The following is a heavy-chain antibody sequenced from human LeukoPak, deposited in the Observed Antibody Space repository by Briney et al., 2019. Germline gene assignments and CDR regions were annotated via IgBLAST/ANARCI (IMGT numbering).Heavy chain of an antibody. CDR2: ISGGGGNT. CDR3: AKDLDTAMIGKIDH. Sequence: GGSLRLSCAASGFSFSTYAMSWVRQAPGKGLEWVSPISGGGGNTYYADSVKGRFTISRDNSRNTLYLQMNSLRAEDTAVFYCAKDLDTAMIGKIDHWGQGTRVTVSS. J-gene: IGHJ4*02. CDR1: GFSFSTYA. V-gene: IGHV3-23*01. D-gene: IGHD5-18*01.